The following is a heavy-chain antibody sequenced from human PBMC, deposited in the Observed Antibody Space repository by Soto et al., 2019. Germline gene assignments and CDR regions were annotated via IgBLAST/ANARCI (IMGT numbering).Heavy chain of an antibody. Sequence: QVQLVESGGGVVQPGRSLRLSCAASGFTFSSYGMHWVRQAPGKGLEWVAVISYDGSNKYYADSVKGRFTISRDNSKNTLYLQMNSLRAEDTAVYYCAKGDRWLRFGFDYWGQGTLVTVSS. CDR1: GFTFSSYG. J-gene: IGHJ4*02. D-gene: IGHD5-12*01. V-gene: IGHV3-30*18. CDR3: AKGDRWLRFGFDY. CDR2: ISYDGSNK.